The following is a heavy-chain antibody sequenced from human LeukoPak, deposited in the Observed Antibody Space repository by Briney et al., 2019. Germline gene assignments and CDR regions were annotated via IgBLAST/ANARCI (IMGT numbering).Heavy chain of an antibody. D-gene: IGHD1-26*01. CDR2: IYYSGST. CDR3: ARRDGIVGATWWAFDI. J-gene: IGHJ3*02. Sequence: SETLSLTCTVSGGSISSSSYYWGWIRQPPGKGLEWIGSIYYSGSTNYNPSLKSRVTISVDTSKNQFSLKLSSVTAADTAVYYCARRDGIVGATWWAFDIWGQGTMVTVSS. V-gene: IGHV4-39*07. CDR1: GGSISSSSYY.